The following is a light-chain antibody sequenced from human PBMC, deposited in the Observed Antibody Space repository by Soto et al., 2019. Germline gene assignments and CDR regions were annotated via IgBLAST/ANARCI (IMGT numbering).Light chain of an antibody. CDR3: QQYHKLPII. CDR1: QSISGS. Sequence: DIQMTQSPSSLSASVRDRVTITYRASQSISGSLNWYQQKPGKAPNLLIYKASYLESGVPSRFSGSGSGTDFTLTISSLQPEDIAAYYCQQYHKLPIIFGQGTRLEIK. V-gene: IGKV1-33*01. J-gene: IGKJ5*01. CDR2: KAS.